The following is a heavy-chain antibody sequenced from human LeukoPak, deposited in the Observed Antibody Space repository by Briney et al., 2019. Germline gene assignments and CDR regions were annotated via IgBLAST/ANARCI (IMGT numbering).Heavy chain of an antibody. CDR2: IYYSGST. CDR3: ARGDYMYYYDR. D-gene: IGHD3-16*01. J-gene: IGHJ4*02. V-gene: IGHV4-59*01. Sequence: SETLSLTCTVSGGSISSYYWSWIRQPPGKGLEWIGYIYYSGSTNYNPSLKSRVTVSVDTSENQFSLKLRSVTAADTAVYYCARGDYMYYYDRWGQGTLVTVSS. CDR1: GGSISSYY.